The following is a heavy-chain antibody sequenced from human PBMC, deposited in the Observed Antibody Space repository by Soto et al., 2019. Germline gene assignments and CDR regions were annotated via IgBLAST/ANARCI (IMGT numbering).Heavy chain of an antibody. Sequence: EVQLVESGGGLVQPGGSLRLSCAASGFTFSRYWMSWVRHAPGKGLEWLANIKVDGSEKYYVDSVKGRFTISRDNAKNSLYLQMISLRVEDTAVYYCARDIVATIGAFDYWGLGALVIVSS. CDR2: IKVDGSEK. D-gene: IGHD5-12*01. CDR3: ARDIVATIGAFDY. CDR1: GFTFSRYW. V-gene: IGHV3-7*01. J-gene: IGHJ4*02.